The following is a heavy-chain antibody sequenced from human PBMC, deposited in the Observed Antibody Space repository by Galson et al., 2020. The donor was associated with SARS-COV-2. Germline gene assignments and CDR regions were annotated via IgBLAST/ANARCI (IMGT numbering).Heavy chain of an antibody. J-gene: IGHJ2*01. D-gene: IGHD2-8*01. CDR1: GGSFSGYY. Sequence: SETLSLTCAVYGGSFSGYYWTWIRQPPGKGLEWIGEISQSVTTHYNPSLKSRVTISGDKSKNQISLKLSSVTAADTAVYYCARDSGYCTDGVCYRYWYFDLWGRGTLVTVSS. CDR2: ISQSVTT. CDR3: ARDSGYCTDGVCYRYWYFDL. V-gene: IGHV4-34*01.